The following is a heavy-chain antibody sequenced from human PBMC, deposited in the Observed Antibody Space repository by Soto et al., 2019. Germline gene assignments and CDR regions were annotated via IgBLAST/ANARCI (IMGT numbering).Heavy chain of an antibody. CDR2: TYYRSKWYS. CDR3: ARGTCIDGVCFRVDP. D-gene: IGHD2-8*01. J-gene: IGHJ5*02. V-gene: IGHV6-1*01. CDR1: GDSVSSNTAA. Sequence: SQTLSLPCAISGDSVSSNTAAWHWIRQSPSRGLEWLGRTYYRSKWYSDYAVPVKSRIAINPDTSRNQFSLHLNSVTAEDTAVYYCARGTCIDGVCFRVDPWGQGTLVTVSS.